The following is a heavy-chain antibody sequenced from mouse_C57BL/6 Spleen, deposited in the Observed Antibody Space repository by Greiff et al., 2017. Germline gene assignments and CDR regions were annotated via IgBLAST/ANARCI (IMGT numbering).Heavy chain of an antibody. V-gene: IGHV5-12*01. CDR3: ARHRYSISYAMDY. Sequence: EVKLQESGGGLVQPGGSLKLSCAASGFNISDYYMYWVRQTPEQRLEWVACISNGGGSTYYPDTVQGRFTIPRDNAKNTLYLQLSGLKSEDTAMYYCARHRYSISYAMDYWGQGTSVTVSS. CDR1: GFNISDYY. CDR2: ISNGGGST. D-gene: IGHD2-5*01. J-gene: IGHJ4*01.